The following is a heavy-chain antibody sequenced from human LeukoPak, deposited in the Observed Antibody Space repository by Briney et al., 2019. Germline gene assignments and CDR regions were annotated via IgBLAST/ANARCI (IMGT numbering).Heavy chain of an antibody. CDR2: IYYSGST. CDR3: ARARVETGYYYDSSGYYGYFQY. CDR1: GGSISSGGYY. J-gene: IGHJ1*01. Sequence: SETLSLTCTVSGGSISSGGYYWSWIRQHPGKGLEWFGNIYYSGSTYYNPSLKSRVTISVDMSKSQFSLKLSSVTAADTAVYYCARARVETGYYYDSSGYYGYFQYWGQGTLVTVSS. V-gene: IGHV4-31*03. D-gene: IGHD3-22*01.